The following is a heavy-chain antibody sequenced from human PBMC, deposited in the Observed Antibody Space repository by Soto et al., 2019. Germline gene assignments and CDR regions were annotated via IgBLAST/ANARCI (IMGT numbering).Heavy chain of an antibody. CDR3: ARHLLVSIGDPWDFDL. CDR1: GGSISGYY. J-gene: IGHJ2*01. V-gene: IGHV4-59*08. Sequence: QVQLQESGPGLVKPSETLSLTCTVSGGSISGYYWSWIRQPPGKGLEWVGYIYYSGDTNSTPSLKSRVTMSVDTSKNQFSLNLSSVTAADTAVYYCARHLLVSIGDPWDFDLWGRGTLVTVSS. D-gene: IGHD3-3*02. CDR2: IYYSGDT.